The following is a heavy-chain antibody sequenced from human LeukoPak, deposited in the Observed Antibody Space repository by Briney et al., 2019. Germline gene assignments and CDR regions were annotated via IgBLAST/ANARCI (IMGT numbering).Heavy chain of an antibody. D-gene: IGHD1-26*01. CDR3: ATLVGADFDY. CDR2: IRYDGSNK. CDR1: GFTLSSYG. V-gene: IGHV3-30*02. J-gene: IGHJ4*02. Sequence: GGSLRLSCAASGFTLSSYGMHWVRQAPGKGLEWVAFIRYDGSNKYYADSVKGRFTISRDNSKNTLYLQMNSLRAEDTAVYYCATLVGADFDYWGQGTLVTVSS.